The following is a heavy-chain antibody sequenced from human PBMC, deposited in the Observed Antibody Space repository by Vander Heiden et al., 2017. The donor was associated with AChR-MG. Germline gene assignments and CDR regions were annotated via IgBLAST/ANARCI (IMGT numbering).Heavy chain of an antibody. CDR2: IGTAGDT. V-gene: IGHV3-13*01. J-gene: IGHJ2*01. CDR1: GFTFSSYD. Sequence: EVQLVESGGGLVQPGGPLTLSCAASGFTFSSYDMHWVRQGKGKSLGWVLAIGTAGDTYYPGSVKGRFTIARENAKDSLYLPMDKLRAGDTAVYYWARGGVTAPYWYFDLWGRGTLVTVSS. D-gene: IGHD2-21*02. CDR3: ARGGVTAPYWYFDL.